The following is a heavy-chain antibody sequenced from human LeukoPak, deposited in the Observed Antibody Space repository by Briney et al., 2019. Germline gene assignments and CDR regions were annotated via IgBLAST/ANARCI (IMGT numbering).Heavy chain of an antibody. Sequence: SETLSLTCAVYGGSFSGYYWSWIRQPPGKGLEWIGEINHSGSTNYNPSLKSRVTISVDTSKNQFSLKLSSATAADTAVYHCARRFYSGSYPQDFDYWGQGTLVTVSS. CDR2: INHSGST. CDR3: ARRFYSGSYPQDFDY. J-gene: IGHJ4*02. D-gene: IGHD1-26*01. V-gene: IGHV4-34*01. CDR1: GGSFSGYY.